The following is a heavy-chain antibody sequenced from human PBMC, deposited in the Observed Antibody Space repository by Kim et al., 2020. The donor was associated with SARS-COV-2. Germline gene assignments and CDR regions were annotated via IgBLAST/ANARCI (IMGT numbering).Heavy chain of an antibody. V-gene: IGHV3-7*03. CDR1: GFTFSNYW. J-gene: IGHJ6*01. CDR3: TDEGSSSQNYYYGMYV. Sequence: GGSLRLSCAASGFTFSNYWMSWVRQAPGKGLEWVANIKKDGSENYYVDSVKRCFITSNNTNKKLLYLQINSLTAEATADYYSTDEGSSSQNYYYGMYV. CDR2: IKKDGSEN. D-gene: IGHD4-4*01.